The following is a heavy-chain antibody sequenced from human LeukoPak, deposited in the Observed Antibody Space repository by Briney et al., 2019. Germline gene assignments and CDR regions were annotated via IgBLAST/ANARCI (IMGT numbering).Heavy chain of an antibody. J-gene: IGHJ4*02. V-gene: IGHV1-2*02. CDR1: GYTFTRYY. Sequence: GASVKVSSKASGYTFTRYYMHWVRHAPGQGLEWMGWINPNSGGTNYAQKFQGRVTMTRDTSISTAYMELSRLRSDDTVVYYCAREPASGDWFDYWRQGTLVTVSS. CDR2: INPNSGGT. D-gene: IGHD3-9*01. CDR3: AREPASGDWFDY.